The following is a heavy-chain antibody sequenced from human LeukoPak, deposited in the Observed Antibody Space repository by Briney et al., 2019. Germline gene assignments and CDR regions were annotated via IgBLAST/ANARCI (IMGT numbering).Heavy chain of an antibody. V-gene: IGHV4-59*08. Sequence: SETLSLTCTVSGGSISSYYWSWIRQPPGKGLEWIGYIYYSGSTNYNPSLKSRVTISVDTSKNQFSLKLSSVTAADMAVYCCARQDSYGSVYYFDYWGQGTLVTVSS. CDR1: GGSISSYY. CDR3: ARQDSYGSVYYFDY. CDR2: IYYSGST. J-gene: IGHJ4*02. D-gene: IGHD5-18*01.